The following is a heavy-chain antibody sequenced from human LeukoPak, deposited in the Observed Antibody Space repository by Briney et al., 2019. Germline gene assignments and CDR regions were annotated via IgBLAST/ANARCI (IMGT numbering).Heavy chain of an antibody. CDR1: GYTFTGYY. J-gene: IGHJ6*02. D-gene: IGHD1-26*01. CDR3: ARDRRELQTNYYYYYGMDV. CDR2: INPNSGGT. Sequence: ASVKVSCKASGYTFTGYYMHWVRQAPGQGLEWMGWINPNSGGTNYAQKFQGRVTMTRDTSISTAYMELSRLRSDDTAVYYCARDRRELQTNYYYYYGMDVWGQGTTVTVSS. V-gene: IGHV1-2*02.